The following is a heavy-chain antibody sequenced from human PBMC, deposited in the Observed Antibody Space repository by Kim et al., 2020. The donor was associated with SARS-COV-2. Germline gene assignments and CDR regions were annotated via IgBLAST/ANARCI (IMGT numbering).Heavy chain of an antibody. D-gene: IGHD2-2*01. CDR1: GFTFSSYW. J-gene: IGHJ3*02. CDR3: ASAVVVPAAQSIVVVTAYDAFDI. CDR2: IKQDGSEK. V-gene: IGHV3-7*03. Sequence: GGSLRLSCAASGFTFSSYWMSWVRQAPGKGLEWVAIIKQDGSEKYYVDSVKGRFTISRDNAKNTLYLQMNSLRAEDTAVYYCASAVVVPAAQSIVVVTAYDAFDIWGQGTMVTVSS.